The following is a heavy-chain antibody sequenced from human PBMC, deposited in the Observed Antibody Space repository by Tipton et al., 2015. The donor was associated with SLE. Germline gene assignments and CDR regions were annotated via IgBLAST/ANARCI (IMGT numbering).Heavy chain of an antibody. V-gene: IGHV3-53*01. CDR1: GFTVSSNY. CDR2: IYSGGST. D-gene: IGHD1-26*01. Sequence: SLRLPCAASGFTVSSNYMSWVRQAPGKGLEWVSVIYSGGSTYYADSVKGRFTISRDNSKNTLYLQMNSLRAEDTAVYYCARGTPREGLGATYYYYYGMYVWGQGTTGTVSS. CDR3: ARGTPREGLGATYYYYYGMYV. J-gene: IGHJ6*02.